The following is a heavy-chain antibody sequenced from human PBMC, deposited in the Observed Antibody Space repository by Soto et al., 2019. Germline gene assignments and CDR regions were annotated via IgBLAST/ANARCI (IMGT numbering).Heavy chain of an antibody. D-gene: IGHD6-13*01. CDR1: GYTVTRYG. J-gene: IGHJ6*02. Sequence: ASVKVSCKASGYTVTRYGISWVRQAPGQGLEWMGWISAYNGNTNYAQKFQGWVTMTRDTSISTAYMELSRLRSDDTAVYYCARDLRRIAAAGYYYYYYGMDVWGQGTTVTVSS. V-gene: IGHV1-18*01. CDR2: ISAYNGNT. CDR3: ARDLRRIAAAGYYYYYYGMDV.